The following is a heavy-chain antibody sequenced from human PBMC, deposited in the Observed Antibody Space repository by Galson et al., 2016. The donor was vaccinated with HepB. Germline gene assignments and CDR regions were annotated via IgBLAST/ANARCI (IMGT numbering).Heavy chain of an antibody. CDR2: INTYNETTNLA. V-gene: IGHV1-18*01. CDR3: ARDWGSDGKSFHGGDDAFDR. Sequence: SVKVSCKASGYRFTNYGISWVRQAPGQGLEWMGWINTYNETTNLANYAQKFQGRVTMTTDRSSTTAYLYLRNLTSDDTAVYYCARDWGSDGKSFHGGDDAFDRWGQGTLVTVSS. J-gene: IGHJ3*02. CDR1: GYRFTNYG. D-gene: IGHD3-16*01.